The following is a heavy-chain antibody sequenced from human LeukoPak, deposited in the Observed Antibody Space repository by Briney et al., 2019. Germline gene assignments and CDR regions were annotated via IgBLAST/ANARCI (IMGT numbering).Heavy chain of an antibody. D-gene: IGHD3-3*01. CDR1: GGPFSGYY. V-gene: IGHV4-34*01. Sequence: SETLSLTCAVYGGPFSGYYWSWIRQPPGKGLEWIGEINHSGSTNYNPSLKSRVTISVDTSKNQFSLKLSSVTAADTAVYYCARGRSYYDFWSGYYHDAFDIWGQGTMVTVSS. CDR3: ARGRSYYDFWSGYYHDAFDI. J-gene: IGHJ3*02. CDR2: INHSGST.